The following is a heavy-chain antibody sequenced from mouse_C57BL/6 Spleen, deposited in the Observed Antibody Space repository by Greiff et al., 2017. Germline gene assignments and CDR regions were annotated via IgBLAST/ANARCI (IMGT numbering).Heavy chain of an antibody. CDR3: ARGTIYYDYAY. Sequence: VQLVESGAELARPGASVKMSCKASGYTFTSYTMHWVKQRPGQGLEWIGYINPSSGYTKYNQKFKDKATLTADKSSSTAYMQLSSLTSEDSAVYYCARGTIYYDYAYWGQGTLVTVSA. J-gene: IGHJ3*01. V-gene: IGHV1-4*01. D-gene: IGHD2-4*01. CDR2: INPSSGYT. CDR1: GYTFTSYT.